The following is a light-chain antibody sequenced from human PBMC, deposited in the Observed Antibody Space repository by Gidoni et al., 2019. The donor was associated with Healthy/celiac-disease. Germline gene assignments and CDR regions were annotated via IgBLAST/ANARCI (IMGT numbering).Light chain of an antibody. V-gene: IGLV1-40*01. Sequence: QSVLTQPPSVSGPPGPRVTISCTGSSSNIGAGYDVHWYQQLPGTAPKLLIYGNSNRPSGVPDRFSGSKSGTSASLAITGLQAEDEADYYCQSYDSSLSGSGVFGGGTKLTVL. CDR2: GNS. CDR3: QSYDSSLSGSGV. J-gene: IGLJ2*01. CDR1: SSNIGAGYD.